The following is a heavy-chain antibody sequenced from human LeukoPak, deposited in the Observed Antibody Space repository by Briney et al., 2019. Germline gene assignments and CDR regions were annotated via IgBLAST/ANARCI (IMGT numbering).Heavy chain of an antibody. CDR1: GGTISSYY. D-gene: IGHD6-13*01. Sequence: SETLSLTCTVSGGTISSYYWSWIRQPPGKGLEWNGYFYYNGSPNYNPSLKSRVTISVDTSKNQFSLKLSSVTAADTAVYYCARTVLGYSSSWYYYYGMDAWGQGTTVTVSS. J-gene: IGHJ6*02. CDR3: ARTVLGYSSSWYYYYGMDA. CDR2: FYYNGSP. V-gene: IGHV4-59*01.